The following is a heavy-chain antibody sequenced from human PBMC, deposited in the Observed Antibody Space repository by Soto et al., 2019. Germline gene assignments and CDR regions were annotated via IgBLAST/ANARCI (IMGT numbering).Heavy chain of an antibody. CDR2: MNPNSGNT. Sequence: ASVKVSCKASGYTFTSYDINWVRQATGQGLEWMGWMNPNSGNTGYAQKFQGRVTMTRNTSISTAYMELSSLRSEDTAVYYCAIGYCTNGVRYKVAYNAFDIWGQGTMVTVSS. J-gene: IGHJ3*02. D-gene: IGHD2-8*01. CDR1: GYTFTSYD. CDR3: AIGYCTNGVRYKVAYNAFDI. V-gene: IGHV1-8*01.